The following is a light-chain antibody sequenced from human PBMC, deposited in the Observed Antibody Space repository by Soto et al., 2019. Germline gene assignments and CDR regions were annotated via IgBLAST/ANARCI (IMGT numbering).Light chain of an antibody. CDR3: AAWDVNLNGWV. V-gene: IGLV1-44*01. Sequence: QSVLTQPPSVSGTPGQRVSISCSGDTPNIGHNSVNWYQQFPGTAPKLLIWGSNQRPYGVSDRFSGSKSDNLGSLFISGLQSDDEADYFCAAWDVNLNGWVFGGGTKVTVL. CDR1: TPNIGHNS. J-gene: IGLJ3*02. CDR2: GSN.